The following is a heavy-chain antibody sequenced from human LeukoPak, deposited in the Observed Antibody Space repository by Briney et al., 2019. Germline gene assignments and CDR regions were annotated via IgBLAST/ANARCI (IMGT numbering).Heavy chain of an antibody. CDR1: GFTFSSYA. Sequence: GGSLRLSCAASGFTFSSYAMHGVREAPGEGLEWVAVIRHDGSNKYYADCVKGRFTISRDKSKNTLYLQMNSLRAEDTAVYYCAKDQGYYYFDYWGQGALVTVSS. CDR3: AKDQGYYYFDY. CDR2: IRHDGSNK. J-gene: IGHJ4*02. D-gene: IGHD1-26*01. V-gene: IGHV3-30*02.